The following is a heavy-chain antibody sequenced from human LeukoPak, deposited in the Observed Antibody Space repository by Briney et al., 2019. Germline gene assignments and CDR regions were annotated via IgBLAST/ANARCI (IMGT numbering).Heavy chain of an antibody. CDR1: GGSISSYY. D-gene: IGHD6-25*01. V-gene: IGHV4-59*12. Sequence: PSETLSLTCTVSGGSISSYYWSWIRQPPGKGLEWIANIYYSGSTNFNPSLRSRVTMSVDTSKNQFSLKLSSVTAADTAVYYCARDQIAARAYYFDYWGQGTLVTVSP. J-gene: IGHJ4*02. CDR3: ARDQIAARAYYFDY. CDR2: IYYSGST.